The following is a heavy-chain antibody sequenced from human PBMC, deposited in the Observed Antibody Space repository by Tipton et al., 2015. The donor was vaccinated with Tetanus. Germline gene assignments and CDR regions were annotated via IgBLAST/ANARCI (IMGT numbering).Heavy chain of an antibody. V-gene: IGHV3-53*01. Sequence: SLRLSCAASGFTVSSNYMSWVRQAPGKGLEWVSVIYSGGSTYYADSVKGRFTISRDNSKNTLYLRMNSLRAEDTAVYYCSVVVPAAIHDAFDIWGQGTMVTVSS. CDR3: SVVVPAAIHDAFDI. J-gene: IGHJ3*02. CDR2: IYSGGST. D-gene: IGHD2-2*01. CDR1: GFTVSSNY.